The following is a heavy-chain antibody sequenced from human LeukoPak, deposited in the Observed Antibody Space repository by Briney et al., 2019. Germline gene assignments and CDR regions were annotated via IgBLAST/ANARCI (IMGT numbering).Heavy chain of an antibody. CDR2: IYSGGST. V-gene: IGHV3-66*01. CDR3: ASYLQRGLDAFDI. Sequence: PGGSLRLSCAASGFTVSSNYMSWVRQAPGKGLEWVSVIYSGGSTYYADSVKGRFTISRDNSKNTLYLQMNSLRAEDTAVYYCASYLQRGLDAFDIWGKGQWSPSLQ. CDR1: GFTVSSNY. J-gene: IGHJ3*02. D-gene: IGHD1-1*01.